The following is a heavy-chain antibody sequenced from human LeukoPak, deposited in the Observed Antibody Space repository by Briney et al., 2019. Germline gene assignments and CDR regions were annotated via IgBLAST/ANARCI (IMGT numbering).Heavy chain of an antibody. CDR3: ARRGDSYGLSWFDP. V-gene: IGHV3-30*02. CDR2: IRYDGSNK. CDR1: GFTFSSYG. D-gene: IGHD5-18*01. J-gene: IGHJ5*02. Sequence: GGSLRLSCGASGFTFSSYGMHWVRQAPGKGLEWVAFIRYDGSNKYYADSVKGRFTISRDNAKNSLYLQMNSLRAEDTAVYYCARRGDSYGLSWFDPWGQGTLVTVSS.